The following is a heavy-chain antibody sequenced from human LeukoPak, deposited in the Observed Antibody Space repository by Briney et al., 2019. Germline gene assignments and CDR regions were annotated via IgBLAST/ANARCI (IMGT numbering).Heavy chain of an antibody. CDR3: AELGITMIGGV. J-gene: IGHJ6*04. D-gene: IGHD3-10*02. CDR2: ISYDGRNE. V-gene: IGHV3-30*18. CDR1: GFTFSNYG. Sequence: PGGSLRLSCAPSGFTFSNYGMHWVRQAPGKGLDWVAVISYDGRNEYYADSVKGRFTISRDNAKNSLYLQMNSLRAEDTAVYYCAELGITMIGGVWGKGTTVTISS.